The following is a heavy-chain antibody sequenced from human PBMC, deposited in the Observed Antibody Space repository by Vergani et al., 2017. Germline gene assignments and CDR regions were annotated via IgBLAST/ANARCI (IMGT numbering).Heavy chain of an antibody. J-gene: IGHJ6*02. CDR3: ARVRIGSSGKNYYYYGMDV. Sequence: EVQLVESGGGLVQPGGSLRLSCAASGFTFSSYWMHWVRQAPGKGLVWVSRINSDGSSTSYADSVKGRFTISRDNAKNTLYLQMNSLRAEDTAVYYCARVRIGSSGKNYYYYGMDVWGQGTTVTVSS. D-gene: IGHD6-19*01. CDR2: INSDGSST. CDR1: GFTFSSYW. V-gene: IGHV3-74*01.